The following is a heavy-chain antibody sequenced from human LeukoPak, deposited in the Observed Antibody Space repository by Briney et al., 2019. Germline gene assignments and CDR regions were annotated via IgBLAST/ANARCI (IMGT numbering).Heavy chain of an antibody. J-gene: IGHJ4*02. CDR2: ISGSGGST. CDR1: GFSFSSHS. Sequence: SGGSLRLSCAASGFSFSSHSMNWVRQAPGKGLEWVSAISGSGGSTYYADSVKGRFTISRDNSKNTLYLQMNSLRAEDTAVYYCAKYPNLVVPAAWFDYWGQGTLVTVSS. V-gene: IGHV3-23*01. CDR3: AKYPNLVVPAAWFDY. D-gene: IGHD2-2*01.